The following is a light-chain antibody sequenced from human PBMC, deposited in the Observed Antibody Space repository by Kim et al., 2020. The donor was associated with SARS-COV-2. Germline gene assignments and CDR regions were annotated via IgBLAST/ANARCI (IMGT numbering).Light chain of an antibody. Sequence: APGKTAQIACGGNNIGSRHVHWYQQKPGQAPVLVIYYNTDRPSGIPERFSGSNSGNTATLTISRVEAGDEADYYCQVWDSSGDHVVFNGGTQLTV. CDR3: QVWDSSGDHVV. CDR2: YNT. J-gene: IGLJ2*01. CDR1: NIGSRH. V-gene: IGLV3-21*04.